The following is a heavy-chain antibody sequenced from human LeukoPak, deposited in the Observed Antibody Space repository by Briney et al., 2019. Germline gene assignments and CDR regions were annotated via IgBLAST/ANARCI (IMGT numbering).Heavy chain of an antibody. CDR2: INTNTGNP. D-gene: IGHD1-7*01. CDR3: ARDRSITGTTSFDY. J-gene: IGHJ4*02. Sequence: EASVKVSCKASGYTFTSYAMNWVRQAPGQGLEWMGWINTNTGNPTYAQGFTGRFVFSLDTSVSTAYLQISSLKAEDTAVYYCARDRSITGTTSFDYWGQGTLVTVSS. V-gene: IGHV7-4-1*02. CDR1: GYTFTSYA.